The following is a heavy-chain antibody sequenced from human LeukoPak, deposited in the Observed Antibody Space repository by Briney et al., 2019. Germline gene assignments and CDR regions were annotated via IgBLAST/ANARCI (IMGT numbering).Heavy chain of an antibody. V-gene: IGHV4-34*01. CDR2: INHSGCT. CDR3: ARTSRFDP. Sequence: SETLSLTRAVYGGSFRGYYWRWLRQPPGKGLEGIGEINHSGCTNYNQSLKSRVTISVYTSKKQFSLNLTSVTAADTAVYYCARTSRFDPWGQGTLVTVSS. J-gene: IGHJ5*02. CDR1: GGSFRGYY.